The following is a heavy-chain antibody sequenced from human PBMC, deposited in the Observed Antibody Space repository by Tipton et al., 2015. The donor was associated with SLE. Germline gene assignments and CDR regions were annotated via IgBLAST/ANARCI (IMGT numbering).Heavy chain of an antibody. D-gene: IGHD6-13*01. J-gene: IGHJ6*03. Sequence: TLSLTCAVYGGSFSGYYWSWIRQPPGKGLEWIGEINYSGSTYYNPSLKSRVTISVDTSKNQFSLKLSSVTAADTAVYYCARGGGYSYYYYYMDVWGKGTTVTVSS. CDR1: GGSFSGYY. CDR2: INYSGST. V-gene: IGHV4-34*01. CDR3: ARGGGYSYYYYYMDV.